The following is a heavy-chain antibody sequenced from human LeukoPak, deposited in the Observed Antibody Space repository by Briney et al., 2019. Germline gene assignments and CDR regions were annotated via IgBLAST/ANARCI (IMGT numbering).Heavy chain of an antibody. J-gene: IGHJ5*02. V-gene: IGHV4-34*01. CDR3: VRGAFRVTMVRGVKGWFDP. D-gene: IGHD3-10*01. Sequence: SETLSLTCAVYGGSFSGYYWSWIRQPPGKGLEWIGEINHSGSTNYNPSHKSRVTISVDTSKNQFSLKLSSVTAADTAVYYCVRGAFRVTMVRGVKGWFDPWGQGTLVTVSS. CDR1: GGSFSGYY. CDR2: INHSGST.